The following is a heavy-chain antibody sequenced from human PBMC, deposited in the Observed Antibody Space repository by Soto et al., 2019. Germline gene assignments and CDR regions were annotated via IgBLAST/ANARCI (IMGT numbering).Heavy chain of an antibody. Sequence: SVKVSCKASGGTFSSYAISWVRQAPGQGLEWMGGIIPIFGTANYAQKFQGRVTITADKSTSTAYMELSSLTSEDTAVYYCAREDITIFGVVPYYYGMDVWCQGTTVTVSS. J-gene: IGHJ6*02. V-gene: IGHV1-69*06. D-gene: IGHD3-3*01. CDR1: GGTFSSYA. CDR3: AREDITIFGVVPYYYGMDV. CDR2: IIPIFGTA.